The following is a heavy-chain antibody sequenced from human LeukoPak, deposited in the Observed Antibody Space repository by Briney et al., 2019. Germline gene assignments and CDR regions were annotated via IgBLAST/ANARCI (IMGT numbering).Heavy chain of an antibody. CDR3: ARRVRVGSIQLDTFDI. J-gene: IGHJ3*02. CDR1: GYTFTSND. D-gene: IGHD1-1*01. Sequence: ASVKVSCKASGYTFTSNDINWVRQATGQGLEWMGWMNPNRGKIGYAQKFLDRVTMTTNTSISTAYMELSSLRSEDTAVYYCARRVRVGSIQLDTFDIWGQGTMVTVS. V-gene: IGHV1-8*01. CDR2: MNPNRGKI.